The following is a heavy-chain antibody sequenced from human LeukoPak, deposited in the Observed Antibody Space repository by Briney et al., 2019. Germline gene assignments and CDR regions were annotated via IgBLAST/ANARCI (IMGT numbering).Heavy chain of an antibody. CDR2: ISGSGGST. Sequence: GSLRLSCAASGFTFSSYAMSWVRQAPGKGLEWVSAISGSGGSTYYADSVKGRFTISRDNSKNTLYLQMNSLRAEDTAVYYCARDRGWFGELDEDDYWGQGTLVTVSS. V-gene: IGHV3-23*01. CDR3: ARDRGWFGELDEDDY. CDR1: GFTFSSYA. J-gene: IGHJ4*02. D-gene: IGHD3-10*01.